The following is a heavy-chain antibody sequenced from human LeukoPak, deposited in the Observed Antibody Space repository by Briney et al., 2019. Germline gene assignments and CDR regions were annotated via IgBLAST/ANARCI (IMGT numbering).Heavy chain of an antibody. J-gene: IGHJ4*02. CDR3: AKRDPGDY. V-gene: IGHV3-23*01. CDR1: GFTFSTYS. Sequence: PGGSLRLSCAASGFTFSTYSISWVRQAPGKGLEWFSAISGSGAGTLYANSVKGRFTISRDNSKNTLYLQMNSLRAEDTSVYYCAKRDPGDYWGQGTLVTVSS. CDR2: ISGSGAGT.